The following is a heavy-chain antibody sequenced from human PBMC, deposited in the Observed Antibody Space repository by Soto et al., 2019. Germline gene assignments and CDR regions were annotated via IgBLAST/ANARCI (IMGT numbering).Heavy chain of an antibody. V-gene: IGHV1-2*04. CDR1: GYTFTGYY. D-gene: IGHD4-17*01. CDR3: ARDSRDYGDSNYYYGMDV. CDR2: INPNSGGT. Sequence: ASVKVSCKASGYTFTGYYMHRVRQAPGQGLEWMGWINPNSGGTNYAQKFQGWVTMTRDTSISTAYMELSRLRSDDTAVYYCARDSRDYGDSNYYYGMDVWGQGTTVTVSS. J-gene: IGHJ6*02.